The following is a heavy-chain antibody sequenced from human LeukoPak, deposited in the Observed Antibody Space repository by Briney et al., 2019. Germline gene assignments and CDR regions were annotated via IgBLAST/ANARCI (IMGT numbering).Heavy chain of an antibody. CDR3: ARSRMNYYDSSRRRLAFDI. CDR1: GGTFSSYT. J-gene: IGHJ3*02. Sequence: ASVKVSCKASGGTFSSYTISWVRQAPGQGLEWMGRIIPILGIANYAQKFQGRVTITADKSTSTAYMELSSLRSEDTAVYYCARSRMNYYDSSRRRLAFDIWGQGTMVTVSS. D-gene: IGHD3-22*01. CDR2: IIPILGIA. V-gene: IGHV1-69*02.